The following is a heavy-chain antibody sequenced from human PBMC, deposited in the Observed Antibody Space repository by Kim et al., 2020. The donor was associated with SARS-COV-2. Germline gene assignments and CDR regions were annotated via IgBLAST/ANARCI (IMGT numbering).Heavy chain of an antibody. CDR3: ARTSSGSHFDY. Sequence: SETLSLTCTVSGGSISSSSYYWGWIRQPPGKGLEWIGSIYYSGSTYYNPSLKSRVTISVDTSKNQFSLKLSSVTAADTAVYYCARTSSGSHFDYWGQGTLVTVSS. CDR1: GGSISSSSYY. V-gene: IGHV4-39*01. CDR2: IYYSGST. D-gene: IGHD3-22*01. J-gene: IGHJ4*02.